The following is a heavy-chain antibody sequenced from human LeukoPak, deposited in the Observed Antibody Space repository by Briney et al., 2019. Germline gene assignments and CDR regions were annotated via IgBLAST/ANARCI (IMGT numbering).Heavy chain of an antibody. J-gene: IGHJ6*03. CDR2: IYYSGST. Sequence: SETLSLTCTVSGGSISSYYWSWIRQPPGNGLEWIGYIYYSGSTNYNPSLKSRVTISVDTSKNQFSLKLSSVTAADTAVYYCARGVGATNPNYYYYMDVWGKGTTVTISS. CDR3: ARGVGATNPNYYYYMDV. CDR1: GGSISSYY. V-gene: IGHV4-59*01. D-gene: IGHD1-26*01.